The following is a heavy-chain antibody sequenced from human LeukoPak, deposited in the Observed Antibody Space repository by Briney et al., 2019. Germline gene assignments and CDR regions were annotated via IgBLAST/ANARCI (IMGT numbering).Heavy chain of an antibody. CDR2: IKEDGSVK. J-gene: IGHJ4*02. V-gene: IGHV3-7*01. Sequence: GGSLRLSCAASGFTFKNNWMAWVRRAPGKGLEWLANIKEDGSVKNYVDSAKGRFTISRDNAKNSLYLQMNSLRAEDTAVYFCKSQDYWGQGTLVTVSS. CDR3: KSQDY. CDR1: GFTFKNNW.